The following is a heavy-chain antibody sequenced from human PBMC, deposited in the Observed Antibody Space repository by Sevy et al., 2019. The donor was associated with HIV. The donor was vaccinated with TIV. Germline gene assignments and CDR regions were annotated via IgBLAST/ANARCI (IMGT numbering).Heavy chain of an antibody. CDR2: LKHRAYGGTL. V-gene: IGHV3-49*04. CDR3: TRGKGAPFLFDY. J-gene: IGHJ4*02. CDR1: GFIFGDYA. Sequence: GGSLRLSCTASGFIFGDYAMSWVRQAPGKGLEWVAFLKHRAYGGTLDYAASVKGRFTISRDDSKSVAHLQMNDLKTGETGLYYCTRGKGAPFLFDYWGQGALVTVSS. D-gene: IGHD3-16*01.